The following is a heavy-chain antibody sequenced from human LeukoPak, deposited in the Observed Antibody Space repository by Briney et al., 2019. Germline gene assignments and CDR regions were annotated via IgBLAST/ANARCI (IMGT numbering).Heavy chain of an antibody. Sequence: PSETLSLTCAAYGGSFSGYYWSWIRQPPGKGLEWIGEINHSGSTNYNPSLKSRVTISVDTSKNQFSLKLSSVTAADTAVYYCARVYDCSSTSCYYYFDYWGQGTLVTVSS. CDR2: INHSGST. CDR3: ARVYDCSSTSCYYYFDY. D-gene: IGHD2-2*01. CDR1: GGSFSGYY. J-gene: IGHJ4*02. V-gene: IGHV4-34*01.